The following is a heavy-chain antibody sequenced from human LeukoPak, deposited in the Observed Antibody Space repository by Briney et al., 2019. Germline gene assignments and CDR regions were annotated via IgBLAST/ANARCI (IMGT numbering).Heavy chain of an antibody. D-gene: IGHD7-27*01. CDR2: IYYSGST. Sequence: PSETLSLTCTVSGGSISSSSYYWGWIRQPPGKGLEWIGSIYYSGSTYYNPSLKSRVTISVDTSKNQFSLKLSSVTAADTAVYYCARLGWREFDPWGQGTLVTVSS. CDR3: ARLGWREFDP. V-gene: IGHV4-39*07. CDR1: GGSISSSSYY. J-gene: IGHJ5*02.